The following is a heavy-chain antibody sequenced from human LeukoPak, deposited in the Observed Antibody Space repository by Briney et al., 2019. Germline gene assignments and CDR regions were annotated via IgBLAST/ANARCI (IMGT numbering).Heavy chain of an antibody. CDR2: IKTDGSST. J-gene: IGHJ4*02. CDR1: GFTFSSYW. Sequence: GGFPRLSCAASGFTFSSYWMHWVRQAPGKGLVWVSRIKTDGSSTSYADSVKGRFTISRDNAKNTLYLQMNSLRAEDTAVYYCARDVSQSDYVWGSQGPDDYWGQGTLVTVSS. V-gene: IGHV3-74*01. D-gene: IGHD3-16*01. CDR3: ARDVSQSDYVWGSQGPDDY.